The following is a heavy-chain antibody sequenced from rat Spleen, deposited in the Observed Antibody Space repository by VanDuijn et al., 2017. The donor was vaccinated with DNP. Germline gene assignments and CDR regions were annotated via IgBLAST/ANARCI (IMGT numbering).Heavy chain of an antibody. D-gene: IGHD1-11*01. V-gene: IGHV5-17*01. CDR2: IDYDGGNT. CDR1: GFTFSDYA. CDR3: ARQGYSAYYFDY. Sequence: EVQLVESGGDLVQPGRSLILSCAASGFTFSDYAMAWVRQTPTKGLEWVTYIDYDGGNTYYRDSVKGRFAVSRNNAESTLYLQMDSLRSDDTATYFCARQGYSAYYFDYWGQGVMVTVSS. J-gene: IGHJ2*01.